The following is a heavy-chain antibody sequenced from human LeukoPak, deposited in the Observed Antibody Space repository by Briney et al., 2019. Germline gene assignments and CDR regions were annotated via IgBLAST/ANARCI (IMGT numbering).Heavy chain of an antibody. CDR3: ARANLYGSGSENFDY. CDR1: GGSISSSSYY. J-gene: IGHJ4*02. V-gene: IGHV4-39*07. D-gene: IGHD3-10*01. CDR2: IYYSGST. Sequence: PSETLSLTCTVSGGSISSSSYYWGWIRQPPGKGLEWIGSIYYSGSTYYNPSLKSRVTISVDTSKNQFSLKLSSVTAADTAVYYCARANLYGSGSENFDYWGQGTLVTVSS.